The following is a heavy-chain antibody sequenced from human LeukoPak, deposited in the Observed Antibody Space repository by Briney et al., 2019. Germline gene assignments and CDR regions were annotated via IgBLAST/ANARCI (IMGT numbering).Heavy chain of an antibody. D-gene: IGHD1-26*01. J-gene: IGHJ4*02. CDR1: GLTFSSYW. Sequence: GSLRLSCAASGLTFSSYWMHWVRQAPGKGPVLVSRINSDGSSTYYADSVKGRFTISRDNAKNTLYLQMNSLRAEDTAVYYCARDPKQGGTYWNYFDYWGQGALVTVSP. V-gene: IGHV3-74*01. CDR3: ARDPKQGGTYWNYFDY. CDR2: INSDGSST.